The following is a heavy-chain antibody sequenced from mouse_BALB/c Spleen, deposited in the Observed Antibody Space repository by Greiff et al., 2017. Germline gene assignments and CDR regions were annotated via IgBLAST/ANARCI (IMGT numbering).Heavy chain of an antibody. Sequence: EVMLVESGGGLVKPGGSLKLSCAASGFTFSSYAMSWVRQSPEKRLEWVAEISSGGSYTYYPDTVTGRFTISRDNAKNTLYLEMSSLRSEDTAMYYCARRTTPGGRSYAMDYWGQGTSVTVSS. CDR1: GFTFSSYA. V-gene: IGHV5-9-4*01. D-gene: IGHD1-1*01. CDR3: ARRTTPGGRSYAMDY. CDR2: ISSGGSYT. J-gene: IGHJ4*01.